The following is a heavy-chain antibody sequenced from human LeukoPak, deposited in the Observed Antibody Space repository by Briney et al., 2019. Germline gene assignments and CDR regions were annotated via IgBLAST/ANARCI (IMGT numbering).Heavy chain of an antibody. J-gene: IGHJ3*02. CDR3: ARAIGSYFGWDAGVGAFDI. Sequence: GGSLRLSCAASGFTFSSYAMSWVRQAPGKGLEWVANIKQDGSEKYYVDSVKGRFTISRDNAKNSLYLQMNSLRAEDTAVYYCARAIGSYFGWDAGVGAFDIWGQGTMVTVSS. CDR2: IKQDGSEK. V-gene: IGHV3-7*01. D-gene: IGHD1-26*01. CDR1: GFTFSSYA.